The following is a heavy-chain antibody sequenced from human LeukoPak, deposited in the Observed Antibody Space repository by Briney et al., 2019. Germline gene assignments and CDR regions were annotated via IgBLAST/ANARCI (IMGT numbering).Heavy chain of an antibody. Sequence: KASDTLSLTCTVSGGSISSHYWSWIRQPPGKGLEWIGNIYYSGSTNYNPSLKSQVTTSVDTPKNQFSLKLSSVTAADTAAYYCARHVLGTEAFDIWGQGTVVTVSS. CDR2: IYYSGST. J-gene: IGHJ3*02. CDR3: ARHVLGTEAFDI. CDR1: GGSISSHY. V-gene: IGHV4-59*08. D-gene: IGHD1-1*01.